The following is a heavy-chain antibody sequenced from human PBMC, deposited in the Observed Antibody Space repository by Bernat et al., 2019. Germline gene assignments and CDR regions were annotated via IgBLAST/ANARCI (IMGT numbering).Heavy chain of an antibody. CDR1: GGSISSGGYY. V-gene: IGHV4-31*03. J-gene: IGHJ5*02. D-gene: IGHD3-9*01. Sequence: QVQLQESGPGLVKPSQTLSLTCTLSGGSISSGGYYWSWIRQHPGKGLEWIGYIYYSGRTYYNPSLKSRVTTSVDTSKNQFSLKLSSVTAADTAVYYCARGLREIRYFDWLSRPSNWFDPWGQGTLVTVSS. CDR3: ARGLREIRYFDWLSRPSNWFDP. CDR2: IYYSGRT.